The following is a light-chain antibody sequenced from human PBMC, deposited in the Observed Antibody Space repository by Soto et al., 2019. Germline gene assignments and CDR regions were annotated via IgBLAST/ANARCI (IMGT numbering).Light chain of an antibody. CDR3: QQSYSNPQT. Sequence: IEMTQSPSSLSASLGDRVTITCRASQSIRRYLNWYQQKPGKAPKLLIYAASSLQSGVPSRFSGSGSGTDFTLTISSLQPEDFETYYCQQSYSNPQTFGQGTKVDIK. CDR1: QSIRRY. CDR2: AAS. J-gene: IGKJ1*01. V-gene: IGKV1-39*01.